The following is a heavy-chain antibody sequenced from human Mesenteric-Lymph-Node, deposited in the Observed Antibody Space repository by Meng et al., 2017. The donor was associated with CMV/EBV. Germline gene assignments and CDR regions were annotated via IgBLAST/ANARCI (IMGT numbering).Heavy chain of an antibody. J-gene: IGHJ4*02. V-gene: IGHV3-69-1*01. Sequence: GESLKISCAASGFTFSDYYMNWVRQAPGKGLEWVSSISSSSTIYYADPVKGRFTISRDNAKNSLYLQMNNLRAEDTAVYYCATGRVGEREYWGQGTLVTVSS. CDR1: GFTFSDYY. CDR2: ISSSSTI. D-gene: IGHD1-26*01. CDR3: ATGRVGEREY.